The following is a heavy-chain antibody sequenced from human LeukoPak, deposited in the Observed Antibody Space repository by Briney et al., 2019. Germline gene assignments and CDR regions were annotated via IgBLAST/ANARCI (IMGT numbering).Heavy chain of an antibody. CDR2: IYYGGSA. D-gene: IGHD4-11*01. V-gene: IGHV4-59*08. Sequence: PSETLSLTCTVSGGSISSYYWTWIRQPPGKGLEWIGYIYYGGSANYNPSLKSRVTISVDTSKNHFSLRLSSVTAADTAVYYCARSQTAGYSNFDPWGQGTLVTVSS. J-gene: IGHJ5*02. CDR3: ARSQTAGYSNFDP. CDR1: GGSISSYY.